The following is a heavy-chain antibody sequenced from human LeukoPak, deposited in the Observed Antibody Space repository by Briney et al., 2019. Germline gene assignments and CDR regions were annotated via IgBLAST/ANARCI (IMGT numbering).Heavy chain of an antibody. CDR1: GYTFTSYY. D-gene: IGHD2-2*01. J-gene: IGHJ5*02. CDR3: ARFPLVVVPAARSHWFDP. V-gene: IGHV1-46*01. Sequence: ASVKVSCKASGYTFTSYYMHWVRQAPGQGLEWMGIINPSGGSTSYAQKFQGRVTVTRDTSTSTVYMELSSLRSEDTAVYYCARFPLVVVPAARSHWFDPWGQGTLVTVSS. CDR2: INPSGGST.